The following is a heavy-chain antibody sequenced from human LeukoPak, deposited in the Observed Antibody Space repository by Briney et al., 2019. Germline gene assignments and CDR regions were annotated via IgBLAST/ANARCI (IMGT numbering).Heavy chain of an antibody. D-gene: IGHD2-21*01. CDR3: ARLIAEVGGGTNYFDT. J-gene: IGHJ4*02. Sequence: PSETLSLTCTVSGGSVTTAHWYWSWIRQPAGKGLEWIGRVYISGDTKYNPSLKSRVIMSLDASKNQFSLRLTSVTAADPAVYYCARLIAEVGGGTNYFDTWGQGTLVTVSS. V-gene: IGHV4-4*07. CDR1: GGSVTTAHWY. CDR2: VYISGDT.